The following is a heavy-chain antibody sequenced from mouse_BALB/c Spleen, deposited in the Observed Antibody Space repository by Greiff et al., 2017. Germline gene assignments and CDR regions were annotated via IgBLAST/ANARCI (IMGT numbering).Heavy chain of an antibody. CDR1: GYTFTSYY. D-gene: IGHD2-14*01. Sequence: QVQLKQSGAELVKPGASVKLSCKASGYTFTSYYMYWVKQRPGQGLEWIGEINPSNGGTNFNEKFKSKATLTVDKSSSTAYMQLSSLTSEDSAVYYCTRGYEDYYAMDYWGQGTSVTVSS. CDR3: TRGYEDYYAMDY. V-gene: IGHV1S81*02. CDR2: INPSNGGT. J-gene: IGHJ4*01.